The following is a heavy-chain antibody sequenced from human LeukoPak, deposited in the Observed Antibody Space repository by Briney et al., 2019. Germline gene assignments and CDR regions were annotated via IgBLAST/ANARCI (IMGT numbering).Heavy chain of an antibody. CDR3: ARDEVDYDILTGYYWY. CDR1: GFTFSSYS. D-gene: IGHD3-9*01. Sequence: GGSLRLSCAASGFTFSSYSMNWVRQAPGKGLEWVSSISSSSSCIYYADSVKGRSTISRDNAKNSLYLQMNSLRAEDTAVYYCARDEVDYDILTGYYWYWGQGTLVTVSS. V-gene: IGHV3-21*01. J-gene: IGHJ4*02. CDR2: ISSSSSCI.